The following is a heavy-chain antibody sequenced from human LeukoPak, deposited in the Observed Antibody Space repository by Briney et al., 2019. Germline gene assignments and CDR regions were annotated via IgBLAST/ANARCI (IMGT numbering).Heavy chain of an antibody. CDR1: GFTFSNAW. CDR2: IKSKTDGGTT. V-gene: IGHV3-15*01. D-gene: IGHD2-21*01. J-gene: IGHJ3*02. CDR3: ATHIPWDI. Sequence: GGSLRLSCAASGFTFSNAWMSWVRQAPGKGLEWVGRIKSKTDGGTTDYAAPVKGRFSISRDDSKDTMYLQMSSLKSDDTAVYYCATHIPWDIWGPGTMVTVSS.